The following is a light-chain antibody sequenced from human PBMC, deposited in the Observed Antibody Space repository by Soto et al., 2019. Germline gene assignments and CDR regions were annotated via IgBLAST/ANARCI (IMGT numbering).Light chain of an antibody. V-gene: IGKV1-33*01. J-gene: IGKJ4*01. CDR3: QQYDNLPVT. Sequence: DIQMTQSPSSLSASVGDRVTITCQASHDIINYLNWFHQKPGEAPKLLIFDAFKLETGVPSRFSGSGSGTDFTLTISSLQPEDIATYDCQQYDNLPVTFGGGTKVEIK. CDR2: DAF. CDR1: HDIINY.